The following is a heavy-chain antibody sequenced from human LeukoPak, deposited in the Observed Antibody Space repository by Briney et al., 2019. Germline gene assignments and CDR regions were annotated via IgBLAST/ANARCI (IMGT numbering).Heavy chain of an antibody. V-gene: IGHV3-66*02. J-gene: IGHJ3*02. D-gene: IGHD1-14*01. CDR1: GFTVSSNY. CDR3: ARDMSHTGGAFDI. Sequence: GGSLRLSCAASGFTVSSNYMSWVRQAPGKALEWVSVIYSGGSTYYADSVKGRFTISRDNSKNTLYLQMNSLRAEDTAVYYCARDMSHTGGAFDIWGQGTMVTVSS. CDR2: IYSGGST.